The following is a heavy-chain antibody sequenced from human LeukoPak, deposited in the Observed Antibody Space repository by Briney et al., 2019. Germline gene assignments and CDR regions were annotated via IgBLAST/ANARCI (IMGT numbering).Heavy chain of an antibody. Sequence: PGGSLRLSCAASGFTFSSYGMHWVRQAPGKGLEWVAVISYDGSNKYYADSVKGRFTISRDNSKNTLYLQMNSLRAEDTAVYYCANPSGYDFWSGYYLLDYWGQGTLVTVSS. D-gene: IGHD3-3*01. V-gene: IGHV3-30*18. CDR1: GFTFSSYG. J-gene: IGHJ4*02. CDR2: ISYDGSNK. CDR3: ANPSGYDFWSGYYLLDY.